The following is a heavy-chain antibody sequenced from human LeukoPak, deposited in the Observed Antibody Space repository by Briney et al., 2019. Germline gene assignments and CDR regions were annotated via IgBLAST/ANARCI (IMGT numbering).Heavy chain of an antibody. J-gene: IGHJ4*02. V-gene: IGHV4-4*07. CDR1: GGSISSYY. CDR3: ARTSARVAQFVY. Sequence: PSETLSLTCSVSGGSISSYYWSWIRQPAGKGLEWIGRIYSSGSTNYNPSLKTRVTMSLDTSKNQFSLNLTTVTAADTAVYYCARTSARVAQFVYWGQGTLVTVSS. D-gene: IGHD2-15*01. CDR2: IYSSGST.